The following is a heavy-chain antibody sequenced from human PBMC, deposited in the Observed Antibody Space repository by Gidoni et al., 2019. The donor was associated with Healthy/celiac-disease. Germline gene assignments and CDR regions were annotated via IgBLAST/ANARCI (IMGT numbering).Heavy chain of an antibody. CDR2: ISAYNGNT. Sequence: QVQLVQSGAEVKKPGASVKVSCKASGYHFTSYGLSWVRQAPGQGLEWMGWISAYNGNTNYAQKLQGRVTMTTDTSTSTAYMELRSLRSDDTAVYYCARVTGSYDFWSGATPTGFDPWGQGTLVTVSS. V-gene: IGHV1-18*01. CDR1: GYHFTSYG. J-gene: IGHJ5*02. D-gene: IGHD3-3*01. CDR3: ARVTGSYDFWSGATPTGFDP.